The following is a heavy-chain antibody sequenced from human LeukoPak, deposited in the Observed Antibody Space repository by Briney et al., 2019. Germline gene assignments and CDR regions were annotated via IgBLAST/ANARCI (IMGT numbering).Heavy chain of an antibody. D-gene: IGHD6-13*01. CDR1: GYTFTGYY. Sequence: ASVKVSCKASGYTFTGYYMHWVRQAPGQGLERMGWINPNSGGTNYAQKFQGRVTMTRDTSISTAYMELSRLRSDDTAVYYCARSAAGTEFWFDPWGQGTLVTVSS. CDR2: INPNSGGT. CDR3: ARSAAGTEFWFDP. J-gene: IGHJ5*02. V-gene: IGHV1-2*02.